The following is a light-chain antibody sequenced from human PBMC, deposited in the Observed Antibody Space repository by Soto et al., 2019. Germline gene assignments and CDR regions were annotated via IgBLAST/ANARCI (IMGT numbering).Light chain of an antibody. V-gene: IGLV2-14*01. CDR1: SRDVGGHAY. Sequence: QSVLTQVASVSGSPGHSITISCTATSRDVGGHAYVSWYLQHPGKAPKLLIYEAFNRPSGVSDRFSGSKSGSTASLTISGLQAEDEGDYYCSSFTSTNTWVFGGGTKLTVL. J-gene: IGLJ3*02. CDR2: EAF. CDR3: SSFTSTNTWV.